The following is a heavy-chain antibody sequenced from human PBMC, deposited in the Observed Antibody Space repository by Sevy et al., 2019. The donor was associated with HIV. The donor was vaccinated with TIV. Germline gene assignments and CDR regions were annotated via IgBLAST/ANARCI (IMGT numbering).Heavy chain of an antibody. V-gene: IGHV1-2*02. CDR3: ARARLGPLGSLDS. J-gene: IGHJ4*02. CDR2: VNPRNGGT. CDR1: GYTFTGQY. D-gene: IGHD3-10*01. Sequence: ASVKVSCKASGYTFTGQYIHWVRQVPGQGLEWVGWVNPRNGGTKTAQSFEGRVTLTRDTSISTANLEMGSLTSDDTAVYFCARARLGPLGSLDSWGQRTLVTISS.